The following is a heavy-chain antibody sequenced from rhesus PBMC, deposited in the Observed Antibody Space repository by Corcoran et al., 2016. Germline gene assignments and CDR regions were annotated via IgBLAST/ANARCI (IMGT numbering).Heavy chain of an antibody. J-gene: IGHJ4*01. D-gene: IGHD3-16*01. CDR3: ARQEVVVTKGCDL. CDR2: SNGNRETN. Sequence: QVQLQGSGPGLVKPSETLSLTCAVSGVSFSSYWWLWIRQSPGKGREWIGQSNGNRETNSYNPALESRVTMSKDEAKDNVSMNLKSGTAADTAVYYCARQEVVVTKGCDLWSQGILVTVSS. V-gene: IGHV4-80*01. CDR1: GVSFSSYW.